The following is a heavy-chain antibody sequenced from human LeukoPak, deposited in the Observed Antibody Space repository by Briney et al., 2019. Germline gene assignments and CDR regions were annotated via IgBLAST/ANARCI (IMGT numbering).Heavy chain of an antibody. CDR3: ARDVTTYYYDRSGYYDHDY. Sequence: GGSLRLSCAASGFTFSSYAMSWVRQAPGKGLEWVSAISGSGGTTYYADSVKGRFTISRDNSKNTLYLQMNSLRAEDTAVYYCARDVTTYYYDRSGYYDHDYWGQGTLVSVSS. V-gene: IGHV3-23*01. CDR2: ISGSGGTT. D-gene: IGHD3-22*01. J-gene: IGHJ4*02. CDR1: GFTFSSYA.